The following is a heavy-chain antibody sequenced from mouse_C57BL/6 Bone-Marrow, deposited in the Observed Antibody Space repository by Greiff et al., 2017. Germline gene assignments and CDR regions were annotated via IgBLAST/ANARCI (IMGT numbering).Heavy chain of an antibody. CDR2: ISSGSSTI. D-gene: IGHD2-5*01. CDR1: GFTFSDYG. V-gene: IGHV5-17*01. CDR3: ARPAYYSNYLFYYFDY. Sequence: EVMLVESGGGLVKPGGSLKLSCAASGFTFSDYGMHWVRQAPEKGLEWVAYISSGSSTIYYADTVKGRFTISRDNAKNTLFLQMTILRSEDTAMYYCARPAYYSNYLFYYFDYWGKGTTLTVSS. J-gene: IGHJ2*01.